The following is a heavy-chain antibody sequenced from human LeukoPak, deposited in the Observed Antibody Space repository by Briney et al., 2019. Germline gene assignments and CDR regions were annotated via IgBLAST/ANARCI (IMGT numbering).Heavy chain of an antibody. Sequence: PGGSLRLSCAASGFTFSSYSMNWVRQAPGKGLEWVSYISSSSSTIYYADSAKGRFTISRDNAKNSLYLQMNSLRAEDTAVYYCARDLRGYCSSTSCYYYGMDVWGQGTTVTVSS. CDR2: ISSSSSTI. D-gene: IGHD2-2*01. CDR1: GFTFSSYS. V-gene: IGHV3-48*01. J-gene: IGHJ6*02. CDR3: ARDLRGYCSSTSCYYYGMDV.